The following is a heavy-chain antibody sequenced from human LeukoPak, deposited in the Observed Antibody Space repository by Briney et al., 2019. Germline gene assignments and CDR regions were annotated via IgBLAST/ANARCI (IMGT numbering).Heavy chain of an antibody. V-gene: IGHV1-69*13. CDR2: IIPMFGTA. Sequence: GASVKVSCKASGGTFSSHAISWMRQAPGQGLEWMGGIIPMFGTAKSAQKFQGRVTFTADESTSTAYMELNSLRSDDTAVYYCARDMSDYHDTSALRGDAFDIWXQGTMVTVSX. CDR3: ARDMSDYHDTSALRGDAFDI. D-gene: IGHD3-22*01. J-gene: IGHJ3*02. CDR1: GGTFSSHA.